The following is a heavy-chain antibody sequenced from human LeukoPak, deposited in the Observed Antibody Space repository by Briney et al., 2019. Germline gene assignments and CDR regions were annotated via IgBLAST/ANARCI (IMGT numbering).Heavy chain of an antibody. CDR3: ARQQGLQYLNFDY. CDR1: GYTFTGYY. D-gene: IGHD4-11*01. J-gene: IGHJ4*02. CDR2: INPNSGGT. V-gene: IGHV1-2*04. Sequence: GASVKVSCKASGYTFTGYYMHWVRQAPGQGLEWMGWINPNSGGTNYAQKFQGWFTMTRDTSISTAYMELSRLRSDDTAVYYCARQQGLQYLNFDYWGQGALVTVSS.